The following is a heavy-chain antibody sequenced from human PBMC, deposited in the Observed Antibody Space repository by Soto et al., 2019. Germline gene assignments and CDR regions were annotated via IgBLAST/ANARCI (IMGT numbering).Heavy chain of an antibody. J-gene: IGHJ3*02. CDR3: ARVGYYDSSGGFSPDAFEI. CDR2: INPNSGGT. D-gene: IGHD3-22*01. Sequence: ASVKVSCKASGYTFTGYYMHWVRQAPGQGLEWMGWINPNSGGTNYAQKFQGRVTMTRDTSISTAYMELSRLRSEDTAVYYCARVGYYDSSGGFSPDAFEIWAQGTMATV. V-gene: IGHV1-2*02. CDR1: GYTFTGYY.